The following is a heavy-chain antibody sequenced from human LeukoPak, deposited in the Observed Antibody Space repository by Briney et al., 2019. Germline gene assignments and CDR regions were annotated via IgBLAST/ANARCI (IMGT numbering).Heavy chain of an antibody. Sequence: SETLSLTCAIFGGSISSRNNYWAWIRQPPGKGLEWIGTMYYTGSTYYNPSLKSRVTISVATSRDQISLKLSSVTAADTAVYYCARGGIAAAGTSWGQGTLVTVSS. CDR1: GGSISSRNNY. D-gene: IGHD6-13*01. J-gene: IGHJ4*02. CDR3: ARGGIAAAGTS. CDR2: MYYTGST. V-gene: IGHV4-39*01.